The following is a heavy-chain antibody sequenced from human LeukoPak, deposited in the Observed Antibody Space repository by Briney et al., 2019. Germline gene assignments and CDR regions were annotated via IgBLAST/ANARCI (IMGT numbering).Heavy chain of an antibody. CDR3: ARVGDVDTAMVDY. CDR1: GFTVSSNY. Sequence: GGSLRLSCAASGFTVSSNYMSWVRQAPGKGLEGVSVIYSGGSTYYADSVKGRFTISRDNSKNTLYLQMNSLRAEDTAVYHCARVGDVDTAMVDYWGQGTLVTVSS. V-gene: IGHV3-66*01. J-gene: IGHJ4*02. CDR2: IYSGGST. D-gene: IGHD5-18*01.